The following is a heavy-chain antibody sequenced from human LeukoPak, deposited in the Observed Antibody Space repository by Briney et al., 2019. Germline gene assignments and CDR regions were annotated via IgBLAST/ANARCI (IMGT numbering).Heavy chain of an antibody. CDR2: ISTSGGTT. J-gene: IGHJ4*02. Sequence: GGSLRLSCAASGFTFGSYGMSWVRQAPGKGLEWVSGISTSGGTTSYAESVKGRFTVSRDNPRNTLYMEMNSLRDEDTAVYYCAVMHRYYDGSGYWVQWGQGTLVTVSS. CDR3: AVMHRYYDGSGYWVQ. V-gene: IGHV3-23*01. CDR1: GFTFGSYG. D-gene: IGHD3-22*01.